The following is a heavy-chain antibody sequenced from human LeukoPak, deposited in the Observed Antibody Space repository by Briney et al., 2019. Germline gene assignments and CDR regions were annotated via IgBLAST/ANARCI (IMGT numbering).Heavy chain of an antibody. D-gene: IGHD2-2*01. Sequence: SETLSLTCTVSGGSISSSSYYWGWIRQPPGEGLEWIGSIYYSGSTYYNPSLKSQVPISVDQSKNQFSLKLSSMTAAETAVHHRATDCSTTSCYPHWGQGTLVTVSS. V-gene: IGHV4-39*07. CDR1: GGSISSSSYY. J-gene: IGHJ1*01. CDR2: IYYSGST. CDR3: ATDCSTTSCYPH.